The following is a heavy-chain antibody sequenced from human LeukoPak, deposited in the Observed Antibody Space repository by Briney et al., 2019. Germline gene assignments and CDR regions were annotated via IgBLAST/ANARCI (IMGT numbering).Heavy chain of an antibody. D-gene: IGHD1/OR15-1a*01. Sequence: GGSLRLSCEASGFPFSSYSMNWVRQAPGKGLEWVSYIRSSSTRIYYADSVKGRFTVSRDNAKNSMYLQLTSLRAEDTAVYYCARVNKPADYEYYGSDVWGQGTTVTISS. V-gene: IGHV3-48*01. CDR3: ARVNKPADYEYYGSDV. J-gene: IGHJ6*02. CDR1: GFPFSSYS. CDR2: IRSSSTRI.